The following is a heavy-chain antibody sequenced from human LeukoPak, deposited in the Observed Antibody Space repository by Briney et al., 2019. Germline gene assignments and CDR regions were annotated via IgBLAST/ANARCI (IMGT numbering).Heavy chain of an antibody. CDR1: GGSISSGGYY. V-gene: IGHV4-31*03. J-gene: IGHJ4*02. CDR2: IYYSGST. CDR3: ARGTARVAAVDYYFDY. D-gene: IGHD6-13*01. Sequence: KPSETLSLTCTVSGGSISSGGYYWSWIRQHPGKGLEWIGYIYYSGSTYYNPSLKSRVTISVDTSKNQFSLKLSSVTAADTAVYYCARGTARVAAVDYYFDYWGQGTLVTVSS.